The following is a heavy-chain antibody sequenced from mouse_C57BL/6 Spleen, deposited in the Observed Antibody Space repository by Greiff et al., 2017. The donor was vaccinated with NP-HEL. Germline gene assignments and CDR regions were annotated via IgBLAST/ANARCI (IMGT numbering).Heavy chain of an antibody. D-gene: IGHD1-1*02. CDR3: ARWGSPSYWYFDV. V-gene: IGHV1-69*01. J-gene: IGHJ1*03. CDR2: IDPSDSYT. Sequence: QVQLQQSGAELVMPGASVKLSCKASGYTFTSYWMHWVKQRPGQGLEWIGEIDPSDSYTNYNQKFKGKSTLTVDKSSSTAYMQLSSLTSEDSAVYYCARWGSPSYWYFDVWGTGTTVTVSS. CDR1: GYTFTSYW.